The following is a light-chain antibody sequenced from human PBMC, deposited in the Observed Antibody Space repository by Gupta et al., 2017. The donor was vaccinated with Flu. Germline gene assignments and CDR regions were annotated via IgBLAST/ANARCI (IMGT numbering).Light chain of an antibody. V-gene: IGKV3-11*01. CDR1: QSVSGE. J-gene: IGKJ4*01. CDR3: QQRGEGPLT. CDR2: EAS. Sequence: PATLSASPRERVTLSCRARQSVSGELAWYQQKPGQETRLLIYEASHKGTGTPARFSGSGSGTDFTLTITSREPEDFAVYYCQQRGEGPLTFGGGTKVEIK.